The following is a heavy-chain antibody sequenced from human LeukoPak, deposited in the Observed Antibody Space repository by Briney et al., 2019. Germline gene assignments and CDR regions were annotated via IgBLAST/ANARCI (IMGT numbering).Heavy chain of an antibody. D-gene: IGHD2-2*01. Sequence: GGSLRLSCAASGFTFSSYAMHWVRQAPGKGLEWVAVISYDGSNKYYADSVKGRFTISRDNSKNTLYLQMNSLRAEDTAVYYCARYSTSCFDYWGQGTLVTVSS. CDR1: GFTFSSYA. J-gene: IGHJ4*02. V-gene: IGHV3-30-3*01. CDR2: ISYDGSNK. CDR3: ARYSTSCFDY.